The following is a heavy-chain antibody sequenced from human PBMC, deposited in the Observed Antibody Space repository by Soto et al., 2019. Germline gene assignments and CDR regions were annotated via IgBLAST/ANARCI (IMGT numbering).Heavy chain of an antibody. D-gene: IGHD2-21*02. J-gene: IGHJ2*01. CDR1: GGTFSSYA. CDR3: ARDRGPRVWRGDGYSYQPLYFDL. V-gene: IGHV1-69*01. Sequence: QVQLVQSGAEVKKPGSSVTVSCKSSGGTFSSYAISWVRQAPGQGLEWMGGIIPIVGTANYAQQFQGRVPIAAEESTSTAYMELSGLRSEDTAVYSGARDRGPRVWRGDGYSYQPLYFDLWGRGTLLTVSS. CDR2: IIPIVGTA.